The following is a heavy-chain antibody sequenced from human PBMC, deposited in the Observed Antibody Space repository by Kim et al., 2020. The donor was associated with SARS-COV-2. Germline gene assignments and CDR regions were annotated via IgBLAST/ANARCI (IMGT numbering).Heavy chain of an antibody. V-gene: IGHV3-53*04. Sequence: GGSLRLSCAASGFTVSSNYMSWVRQAPGKGLEWVSVIYSGGSTFYADSVKGRFTISRHNSKNTLYLQMNSLRAEDTAAYYCARDRGGDAFDIWGQGTMVTVSS. J-gene: IGHJ3*02. D-gene: IGHD3-16*01. CDR2: IYSGGST. CDR1: GFTVSSNY. CDR3: ARDRGGDAFDI.